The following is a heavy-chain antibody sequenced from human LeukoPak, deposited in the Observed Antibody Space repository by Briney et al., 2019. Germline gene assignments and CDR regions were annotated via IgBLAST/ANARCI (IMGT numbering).Heavy chain of an antibody. Sequence: GGSLRLSCAASGFAFNTYAMTWVRQAPGKGLEWVSSISGVGPGTYYADSVKGRFTISRDNSKNTLYLQMDSLRTEATAVYFCARGGLGTSCFNWGQGTLVTVSS. CDR1: GFAFNTYA. CDR3: ARGGLGTSCFN. CDR2: ISGVGPGT. J-gene: IGHJ4*02. V-gene: IGHV3-23*01. D-gene: IGHD2-2*01.